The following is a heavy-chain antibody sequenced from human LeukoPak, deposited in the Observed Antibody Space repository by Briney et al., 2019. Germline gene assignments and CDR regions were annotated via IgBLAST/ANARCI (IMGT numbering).Heavy chain of an antibody. CDR3: ARGDGYSYGYYFDY. D-gene: IGHD5-18*01. J-gene: IGHJ4*02. Sequence: SGTLSLTCTVSGGSISSYYWSWIRQPPGKGLEWIGYIYYSGSTNYNPSLKSRVTISVDTSKNQFSLKLSSVTAADTAVYYCARGDGYSYGYYFDYWGQGTLVTVSS. CDR2: IYYSGST. CDR1: GGSISSYY. V-gene: IGHV4-59*01.